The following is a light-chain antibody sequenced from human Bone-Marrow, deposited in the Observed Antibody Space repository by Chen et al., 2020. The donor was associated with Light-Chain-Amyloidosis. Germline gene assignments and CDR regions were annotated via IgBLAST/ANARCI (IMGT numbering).Light chain of an antibody. CDR2: WAT. CDR1: ESRLYRSNNKNY. J-gene: IGKJ2*01. Sequence: DIVMTQSPDSLAVSLGERATINCKSSESRLYRSNNKNYLGWYRQKPGQSPKLSMCWATTWESVVPDRFSGSGSWTDFMLTISSLQAEDVAVYYCQQYYRTPYTFGQGTKLEIQ. V-gene: IGKV4-1*01. CDR3: QQYYRTPYT.